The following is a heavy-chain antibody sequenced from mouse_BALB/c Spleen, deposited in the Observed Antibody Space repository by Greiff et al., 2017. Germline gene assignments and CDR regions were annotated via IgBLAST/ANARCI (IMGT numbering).Heavy chain of an antibody. CDR1: GFTFSSYT. V-gene: IGHV5-6-4*01. J-gene: IGHJ2*01. D-gene: IGHD2-4*01. CDR2: ISSGGSYT. CDR3: TIDITTIPCDY. Sequence: EVMLVESGGGLVKPGGSLKLSCAASGFTFSSYTMSWVRQTPEKRLEWVATISSGGSYTYYPDSVKGRFTISRDNAKNTLYLQMSSLKSEDTAMYYCTIDITTIPCDYWGQGTTLTVSS.